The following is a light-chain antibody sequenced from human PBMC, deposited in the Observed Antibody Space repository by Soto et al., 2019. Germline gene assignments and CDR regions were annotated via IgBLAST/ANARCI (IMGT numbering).Light chain of an antibody. Sequence: EIVMTQSPATLSVSPGERATLSCRASQSVSGSLAWYQQKPGQAPSLLFYGASTRATGVPARFSGSGSEAEFTLTISSLQSEDFAVYYCQQYNKWLYTLGQGTKLEIK. CDR2: GAS. V-gene: IGKV3-15*01. CDR1: QSVSGS. J-gene: IGKJ2*01. CDR3: QQYNKWLYT.